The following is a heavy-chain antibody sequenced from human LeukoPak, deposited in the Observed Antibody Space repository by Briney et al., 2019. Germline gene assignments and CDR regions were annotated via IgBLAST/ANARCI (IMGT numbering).Heavy chain of an antibody. J-gene: IGHJ5*02. CDR1: GFTFSGFE. CDR3: ARDPVNCGGDCYQA. D-gene: IGHD2-21*02. V-gene: IGHV3-48*03. Sequence: GGSLRLSCAASGFTFSGFEMNWVRQAPGKGLEWVSYISSSGSTRYCADSVEGRFTVSRDNAKNSLYLQMNSLRAEDTAVYYCARDPVNCGGDCYQAWGQGTLVTVSS. CDR2: ISSSGSTR.